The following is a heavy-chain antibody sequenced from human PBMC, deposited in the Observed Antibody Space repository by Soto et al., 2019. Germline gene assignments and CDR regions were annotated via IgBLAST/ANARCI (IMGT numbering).Heavy chain of an antibody. V-gene: IGHV3-30-3*01. J-gene: IGHJ5*02. CDR3: ARAQSSTVITSTNFDP. D-gene: IGHD4-17*01. CDR2: ISYDGSTK. Sequence: GGSLRLSCAACGFTFTSYAMNWVRQAPGKGLEWVAIISYDGSTKFYADSVKGRFTISRDNAKNTVYLHLNSLRGEDTAVYYCARAQSSTVITSTNFDPWGQGTPVTVSS. CDR1: GFTFTSYA.